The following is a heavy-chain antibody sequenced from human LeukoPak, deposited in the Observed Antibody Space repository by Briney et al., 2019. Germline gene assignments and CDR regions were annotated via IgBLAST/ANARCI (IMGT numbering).Heavy chain of an antibody. V-gene: IGHV4-59*08. CDR2: VFYSGTT. CDR1: GGSITGYY. J-gene: IGHJ4*02. CDR3: ASSYDSSGYYPDY. D-gene: IGHD3-22*01. Sequence: SETLSLTCSVSGGSITGYYWSWIRQPPGKGLEWIGYVFYSGTTLYNPSLKSRVTISVDTSKTQFSLKLTSVTAADTAVYYCASSYDSSGYYPDYWGQGTLVTVSS.